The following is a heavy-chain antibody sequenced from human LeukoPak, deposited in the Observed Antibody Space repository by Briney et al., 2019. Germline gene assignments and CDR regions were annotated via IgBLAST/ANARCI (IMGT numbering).Heavy chain of an antibody. Sequence: GGSLRLSCAASGFTFSGYYMSWIRQAPGKGLEWVSYISSSGSTIYYADSVKGRFTISRDNAKNSLYLQMNSLRAEDTAVYYCARGSDNYYYYYYMDVWGKGTTVTVSS. D-gene: IGHD3-9*01. V-gene: IGHV3-11*04. J-gene: IGHJ6*03. CDR2: ISSSGSTI. CDR3: ARGSDNYYYYYYMDV. CDR1: GFTFSGYY.